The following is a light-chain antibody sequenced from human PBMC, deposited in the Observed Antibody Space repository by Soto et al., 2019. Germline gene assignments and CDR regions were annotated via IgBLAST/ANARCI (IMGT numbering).Light chain of an antibody. J-gene: IGKJ3*01. CDR2: GAS. CDR1: ESISNK. CDR3: QKYDNWPPFT. V-gene: IGKV3-15*01. Sequence: EIVMTQSPASLSVSPGERATVSCRASESISNKLAWYQKKPGQAPRLLIYGASARATGVPARFSSGGSGTEFSLIISSLQSEDSLIYYCQKYDNWPPFTFGPGTRLEI.